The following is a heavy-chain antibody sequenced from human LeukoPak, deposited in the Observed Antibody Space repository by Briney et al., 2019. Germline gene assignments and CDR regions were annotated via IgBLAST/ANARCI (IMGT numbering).Heavy chain of an antibody. J-gene: IGHJ4*02. D-gene: IGHD6-13*01. CDR1: GFTFSSYA. Sequence: GGSLRLSCAASGFTFSSYAMHWVRQAPGKGLEYVSAISSNGGSTYYANSVKGRFTISRDNSKNTLYLQMGSLRAEDTAVYYCAKAGYSSSWYWYFDYWGQGTLVTVSS. V-gene: IGHV3-64*01. CDR3: AKAGYSSSWYWYFDY. CDR2: ISSNGGST.